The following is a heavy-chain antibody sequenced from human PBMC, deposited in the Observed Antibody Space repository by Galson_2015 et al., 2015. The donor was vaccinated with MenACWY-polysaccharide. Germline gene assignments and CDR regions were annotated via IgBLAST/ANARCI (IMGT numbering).Heavy chain of an antibody. CDR2: IYTSGST. V-gene: IGHV4-4*07. J-gene: IGHJ6*02. D-gene: IGHD3-9*01. Sequence: ETLSLTCTVSGGSISSYYWSWIRQPAGKGLEWIGRIYTSGSTNYNPSLKSRVTMSVDTSKNQFSLKLSSVTAADTAVYYCARDLTEGAYYYYGMDVWGQGTTVTVSS. CDR3: ARDLTEGAYYYYGMDV. CDR1: GGSISSYY.